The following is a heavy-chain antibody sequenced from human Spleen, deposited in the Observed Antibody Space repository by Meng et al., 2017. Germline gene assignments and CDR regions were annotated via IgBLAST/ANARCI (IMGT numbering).Heavy chain of an antibody. CDR1: GYTFTSYD. V-gene: IGHV1-8*02. J-gene: IGHJ4*02. CDR2: MNPNSGNT. CDR3: ARDEDISAAGKLFGDY. Sequence: VQLVQVGAEVKKPGASVKVSCKASGYTFTSYDINWVRQATGQGLEWMGWMNPNSGNTGYAQKFQGRVTMTRDTSISTAYMELNRLKSGDTAVYYCARDEDISAAGKLFGDYWGQGTLVTVSS. D-gene: IGHD6-25*01.